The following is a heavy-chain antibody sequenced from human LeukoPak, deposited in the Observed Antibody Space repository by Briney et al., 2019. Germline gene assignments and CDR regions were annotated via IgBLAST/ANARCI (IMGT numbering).Heavy chain of an antibody. V-gene: IGHV1-18*01. Sequence: ASVKVSCKASGYTFSSYGISWVRQAPGQGLEWMGWISAYNGNTNYAQKVQGRVTMTTDTSTSTAYMELSSLRSEDTAVYYCARGRRKGIRGVKTSNWFDPWGQGTLVTVSS. CDR2: ISAYNGNT. J-gene: IGHJ5*02. D-gene: IGHD3-10*01. CDR1: GYTFSSYG. CDR3: ARGRRKGIRGVKTSNWFDP.